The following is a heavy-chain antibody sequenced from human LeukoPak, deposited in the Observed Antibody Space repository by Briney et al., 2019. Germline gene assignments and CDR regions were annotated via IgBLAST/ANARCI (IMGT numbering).Heavy chain of an antibody. J-gene: IGHJ4*02. CDR1: GFTFSNAW. D-gene: IGHD6-19*01. V-gene: IGHV3-15*01. CDR2: IKSKTDGGTT. Sequence: KAGGSLRLSCAASGFTFSNAWMSWVRQAPGKGLEWVGRIKSKTDGGTTDYAAPVKGRFTISRDDSKNTLYLQMNSLKTEDTAVYYCTTTPIAVAGHINDYWGQGTLVTVPS. CDR3: TTTPIAVAGHINDY.